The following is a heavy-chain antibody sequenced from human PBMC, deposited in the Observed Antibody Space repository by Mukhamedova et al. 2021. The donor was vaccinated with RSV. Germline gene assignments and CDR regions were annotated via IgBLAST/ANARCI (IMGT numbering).Heavy chain of an antibody. V-gene: IGHV3-48*03. J-gene: IGHJ4*02. D-gene: IGHD4-17*01. Sequence: GKGLEWVAYISSGGSSIYYADSVRDRFTISRENVKYSLYLQMNSLRVEDTAIYYCARKNWATVSPEAYYFDYWGRGTLVTVPP. CDR2: ISSGGSSI. CDR3: ARKNWATVSPEAYYFDY.